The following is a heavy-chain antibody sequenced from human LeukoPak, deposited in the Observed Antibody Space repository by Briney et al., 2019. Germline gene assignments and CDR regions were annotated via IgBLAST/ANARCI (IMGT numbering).Heavy chain of an antibody. CDR1: GFTFGDYP. CDR3: TRWEATVISGYFQH. CDR2: IRSKAHGGTT. D-gene: IGHD4-11*01. V-gene: IGHV3-49*02. J-gene: IGHJ1*01. Sequence: GGSLRLSCTTSGFTFGDYPMSWVRQAPGKGLEWLGFIRSKAHGGTTEYAASVKGRFTISRDDSKSIAYLQMNSLTTDETAVYYCTRWEATVISGYFQHWGQGTLVTVSS.